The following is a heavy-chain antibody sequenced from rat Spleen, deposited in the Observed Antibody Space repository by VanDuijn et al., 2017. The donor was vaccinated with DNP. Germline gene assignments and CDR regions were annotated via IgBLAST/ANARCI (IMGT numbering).Heavy chain of an antibody. D-gene: IGHD4-2*01. V-gene: IGHV5S10*01. Sequence: EVQLVESGGGLVQPGRSLKLSCAASGFTFSNYYMAWVRQAPKKGLEWVAAISPSGSRTYNPDSVKGRFTISRDNAKSTLYVQMDSLRSEDTATYYCATHDWDYWGQGVMVTVSS. J-gene: IGHJ2*01. CDR1: GFTFSNYY. CDR2: ISPSGSRT. CDR3: ATHDWDY.